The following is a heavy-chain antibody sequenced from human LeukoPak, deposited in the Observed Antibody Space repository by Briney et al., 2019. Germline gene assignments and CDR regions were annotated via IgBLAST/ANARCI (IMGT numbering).Heavy chain of an antibody. CDR1: GYTFTSYG. D-gene: IGHD5-12*01. CDR3: ARVVVVEATITYFDY. Sequence: ASVKVSCKASGYTFTSYGISWVRQAPGQGLEWMGWISAYNGNTNYAQKLQGRVTMTTDTSTSTAYMELMSLRSDDTAVYYCARVVVVEATITYFDYWGQGTLVTVSS. V-gene: IGHV1-18*04. J-gene: IGHJ4*02. CDR2: ISAYNGNT.